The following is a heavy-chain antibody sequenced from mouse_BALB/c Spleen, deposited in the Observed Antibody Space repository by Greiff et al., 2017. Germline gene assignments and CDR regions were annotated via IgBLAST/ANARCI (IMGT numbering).Heavy chain of an antibody. CDR3: ARSDYYGSSYWYFDV. D-gene: IGHD1-1*01. J-gene: IGHJ1*01. CDR2: IHYSGST. CDR1: GYSITSGYS. Sequence: VQLQQSGPDLVKPSQSLSLTCTVTGYSITSGYSWHWIRQFPGNKLEWMGYIHYSGSTNYNPSLKSRISITRDTSKNQFFLQLNSVTTEDTATYYCARSDYYGSSYWYFDVWGAGTTVTVSS. V-gene: IGHV3-1*02.